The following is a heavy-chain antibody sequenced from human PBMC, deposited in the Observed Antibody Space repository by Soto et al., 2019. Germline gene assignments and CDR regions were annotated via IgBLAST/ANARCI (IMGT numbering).Heavy chain of an antibody. J-gene: IGHJ4*02. CDR1: GFTFSSYA. CDR3: ARDPSSGWYFAYIDY. V-gene: IGHV3-30-3*01. D-gene: IGHD6-19*01. CDR2: ISYDGSNK. Sequence: LRLSCAASGFTFSSYAMHWVRQAPGKGLEWVAVISYDGSNKYYADSVKGRFTISRDNSKNTLYLQMNSLRAEDTAVYYCARDPSSGWYFAYIDYWGQGTLVTVSS.